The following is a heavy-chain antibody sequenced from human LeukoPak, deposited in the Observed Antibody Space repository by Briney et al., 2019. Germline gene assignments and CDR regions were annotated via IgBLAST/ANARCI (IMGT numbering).Heavy chain of an antibody. D-gene: IGHD4-17*01. CDR1: GFTFSSYW. CDR2: INNDGGDT. V-gene: IGHV3-74*01. J-gene: IGHJ4*02. Sequence: GGSLRLSCAASGFTFSSYWMHWVRQAPGKGLVWVSRINNDGGDTVYADSVKGRFTISRDNSKNTLYLQMNSLRAEDTAVYYCARDVSQGVTTEHFDYWGQGTLVTVSS. CDR3: ARDVSQGVTTEHFDY.